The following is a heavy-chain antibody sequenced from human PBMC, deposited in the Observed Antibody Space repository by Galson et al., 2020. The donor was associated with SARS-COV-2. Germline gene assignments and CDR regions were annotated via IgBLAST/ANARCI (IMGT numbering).Heavy chain of an antibody. CDR2: IYSGGST. CDR1: GFTVSSNY. D-gene: IGHD2-2*01. V-gene: IGHV3-66*01. Sequence: TGGSLRLSCAASGFTVSSNYMSWVRQAPGKGLAWVSVIYSGGSTYSADSVKGRFTISRDNSKNTLYLQMNSLRAEDTAVYYCAKTILGYCSSTSCLEGDVWGQGPTVTVSS. J-gene: IGHJ6*02. CDR3: AKTILGYCSSTSCLEGDV.